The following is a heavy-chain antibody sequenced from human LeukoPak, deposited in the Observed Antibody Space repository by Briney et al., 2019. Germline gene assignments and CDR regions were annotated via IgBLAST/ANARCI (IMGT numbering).Heavy chain of an antibody. D-gene: IGHD3-10*01. CDR2: INHSGST. CDR1: GGSFSGYY. Sequence: PSGTLSLTCAVYGGSFSGYYWSWIRQPPGKGLEWIGEINHSGSTNYNPSLKSRVTISVDTSKNQFSLKLSSVTAADTAAYYCARRARYYGSGSYYSYYYMDVWGKGTTVTISS. V-gene: IGHV4-34*01. CDR3: ARRARYYGSGSYYSYYYMDV. J-gene: IGHJ6*03.